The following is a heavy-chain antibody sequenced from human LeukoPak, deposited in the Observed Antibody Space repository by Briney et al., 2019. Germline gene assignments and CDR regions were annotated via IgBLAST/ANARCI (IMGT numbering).Heavy chain of an antibody. Sequence: ASVKVSCKASGGTVSSYAISWVRQAPGQGLEWMGGIIPIFGTANYAQKFQGRVTITTDESTSTAYMELSSLRSEDTAVCYCASSVGSSSYYYYYMDVWGKGTTVTVSS. V-gene: IGHV1-69*05. J-gene: IGHJ6*03. CDR3: ASSVGSSSYYYYYMDV. CDR1: GGTVSSYA. D-gene: IGHD6-6*01. CDR2: IIPIFGTA.